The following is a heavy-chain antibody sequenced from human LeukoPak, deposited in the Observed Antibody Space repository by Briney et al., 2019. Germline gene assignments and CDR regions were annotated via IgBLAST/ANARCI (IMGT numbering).Heavy chain of an antibody. V-gene: IGHV1-18*01. D-gene: IGHD5-24*01. J-gene: IGHJ4*02. CDR3: AREDRDGYNLYY. Sequence: ASVKVSCKASGYTFTSYGISWVRQAPGQGLEWMGWISAYNGNTNYAQKFQGRVTMTRDTSISTAYMELSRLRSDDTAVYYCAREDRDGYNLYYWGQGTLVTVSS. CDR2: ISAYNGNT. CDR1: GYTFTSYG.